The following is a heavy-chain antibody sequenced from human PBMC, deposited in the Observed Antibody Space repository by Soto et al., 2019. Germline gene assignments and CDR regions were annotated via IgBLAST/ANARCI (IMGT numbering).Heavy chain of an antibody. CDR3: ARVLDWNYDY. J-gene: IGHJ4*02. CDR1: DGSFSGYY. V-gene: IGHV4-34*01. D-gene: IGHD1-7*01. CDR2: INHSGST. Sequence: SETLSMTCAFYDGSFSGYYLSCIRQPPGKGLEWIGEINHSGSTNYNPSLKSRVTISVDTSKNQFSLKLSSVIAADTAVYYCARVLDWNYDYWGQGTLVTVSS.